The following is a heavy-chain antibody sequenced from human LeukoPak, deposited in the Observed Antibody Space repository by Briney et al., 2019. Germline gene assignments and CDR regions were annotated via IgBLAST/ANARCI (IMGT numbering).Heavy chain of an antibody. CDR3: TRRLSMGVPGYYYYYMDV. J-gene: IGHJ6*03. V-gene: IGHV4-39*01. CDR1: GGSISSSSYY. CDR2: IYCSGST. Sequence: SETLSLTCTVSGGSISSSSYYWGWIRQPPGKGLEWIGSIYCSGSTYYNPSLKSRVTISVDTSKNQFSLKLSSVTAADTAVYYCTRRLSMGVPGYYYYYMDVWGKGPRSPSP. D-gene: IGHD2/OR15-2a*01.